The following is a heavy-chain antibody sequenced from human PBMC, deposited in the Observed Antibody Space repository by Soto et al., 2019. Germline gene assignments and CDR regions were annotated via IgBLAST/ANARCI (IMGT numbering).Heavy chain of an antibody. D-gene: IGHD3-9*01. CDR1: GASISNYY. V-gene: IGHV4-59*01. CDR2: VYYSGTA. J-gene: IGHJ5*02. Sequence: SETLSLTCTVSGASISNYYWSWIRQPPGKGLEWVGYVYYSGTASYNPSLQSRVAMSVDTSKKQISLTLSSVTAADTGVYYCARENLRWFDPWGQGTLVTVSS. CDR3: ARENLRWFDP.